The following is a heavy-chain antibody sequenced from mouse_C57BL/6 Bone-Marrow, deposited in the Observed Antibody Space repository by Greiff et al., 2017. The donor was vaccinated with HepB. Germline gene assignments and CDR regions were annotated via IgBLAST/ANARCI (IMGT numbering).Heavy chain of an antibody. CDR3: ARKIPFYYYGSSYWYFDV. CDR1: GFSLTSYA. Sequence: QVQLKESGPGLVAPSQSLSITCTVSGFSLTSYAISWVRQPPGKGLEWLGVIWTGGGTNYNSALKSRLSISKDNSKSQVFLKMNSLQTDDTARYYCARKIPFYYYGSSYWYFDVWGTRTTVTVSS. V-gene: IGHV2-9-1*01. J-gene: IGHJ1*03. D-gene: IGHD1-1*01. CDR2: IWTGGGT.